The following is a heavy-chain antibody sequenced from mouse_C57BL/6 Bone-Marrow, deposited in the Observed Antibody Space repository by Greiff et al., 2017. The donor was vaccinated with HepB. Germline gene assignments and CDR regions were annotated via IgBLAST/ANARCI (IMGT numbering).Heavy chain of an antibody. J-gene: IGHJ2*01. CDR2: IDPETGGT. CDR3: TREGWRDFDY. Sequence: SGAELVRPGASVTLSCKASGYTFTDYEMHWVKQTPVHGLEWIGAIDPETGGTAYNQKFKGKAILTADKSSSTAYMELRSLTSEDSAVYYCTREGWRDFDYWGQGTTLTGSS. D-gene: IGHD3-3*01. CDR1: GYTFTDYE. V-gene: IGHV1-15*01.